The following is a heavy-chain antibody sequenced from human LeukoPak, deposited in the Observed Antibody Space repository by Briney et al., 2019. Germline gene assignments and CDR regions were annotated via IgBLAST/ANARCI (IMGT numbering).Heavy chain of an antibody. V-gene: IGHV3-30-3*01. Sequence: GGSLRLSCAASGFTFSSYAMHWVRQAPGKGLEWVAVISYDGSNKYYADSVKGRFTISRDNSKNTLYLQMNSLRAEDTAVYYCARAEYYFDYWGQGALVTVSS. CDR2: ISYDGSNK. CDR3: ARAEYYFDY. J-gene: IGHJ4*02. CDR1: GFTFSSYA.